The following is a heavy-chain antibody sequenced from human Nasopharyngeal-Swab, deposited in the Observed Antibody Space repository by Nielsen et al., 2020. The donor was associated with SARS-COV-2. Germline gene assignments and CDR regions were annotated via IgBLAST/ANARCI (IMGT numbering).Heavy chain of an antibody. J-gene: IGHJ5*02. CDR3: AREAVVVVGYWFDP. D-gene: IGHD2-15*01. Sequence: ASVKVSCKASGYTFTSYAMHWVRQAPGQRLEWMGWINAGNGTTKYSQKFQGRVTITRDTSASTAYMELSSLRSEDTAVYYCAREAVVVVGYWFDPWGQGTLVTVSS. CDR1: GYTFTSYA. V-gene: IGHV1-3*01. CDR2: INAGNGTT.